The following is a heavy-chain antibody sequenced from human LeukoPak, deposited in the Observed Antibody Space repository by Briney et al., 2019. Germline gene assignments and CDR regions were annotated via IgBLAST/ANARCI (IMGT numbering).Heavy chain of an antibody. Sequence: GGSLRLSCAASGFTFSNAWMSWVRQAPGKGLEWVGHIKSKTDGGTTDYAAPVKGRFSISRDDSKNTLYLQMNSLKTEDTAVYYCTGEGLWSLFDYWGQGTLVTVSS. CDR1: GFTFSNAW. CDR2: IKSKTDGGTT. J-gene: IGHJ4*02. CDR3: TGEGLWSLFDY. V-gene: IGHV3-15*01. D-gene: IGHD5-18*01.